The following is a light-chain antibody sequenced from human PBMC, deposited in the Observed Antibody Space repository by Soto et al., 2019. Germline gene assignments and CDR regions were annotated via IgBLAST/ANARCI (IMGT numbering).Light chain of an antibody. V-gene: IGKV1-39*01. CDR1: QSSSRY. CDR3: QQSYSSPIT. Sequence: IQITQSPSSLSASVGDRVTITCRASQSSSRYLNWYQQKPGKAPKFLIYDASSLESGVPSRFSGSGSGTDFTLTISSLQPEDFATYYCQQSYSSPITFGQGTRLEI. CDR2: DAS. J-gene: IGKJ5*01.